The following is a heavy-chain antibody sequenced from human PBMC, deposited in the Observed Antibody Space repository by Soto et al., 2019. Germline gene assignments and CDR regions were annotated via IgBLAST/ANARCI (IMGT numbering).Heavy chain of an antibody. CDR2: ISYDGSNK. Sequence: QVQLVESGGGVVQPGRSLRLSCAASGFTFSSYAMHWVRQAPGKGLEWVAVISYDGSNKYYADSVKGRFTISRDNSKNXLXLXXNSLRAEDTAVYYCAREGYCTNGVCLYYYYYGMDVWGQGTTVTVSS. J-gene: IGHJ6*02. CDR3: AREGYCTNGVCLYYYYYGMDV. CDR1: GFTFSSYA. D-gene: IGHD2-8*01. V-gene: IGHV3-30-3*01.